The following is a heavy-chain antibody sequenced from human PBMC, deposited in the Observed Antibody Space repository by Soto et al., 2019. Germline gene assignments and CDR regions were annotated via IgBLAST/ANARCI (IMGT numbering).Heavy chain of an antibody. CDR1: GFTFRSYT. CDR2: ISGGGGNT. V-gene: IGHV3-23*01. Sequence: PGGSLRLSCAASGFTFRSYTMSWVRQAPGKRLEWVSVISGGGGNTYYRDSVKGRFTISRDNSKNTLYLQMNSLRAEDTAVYYCAKDHVAAATGSLIFEHWGQGTLVTVSS. J-gene: IGHJ4*02. CDR3: AKDHVAAATGSLIFEH. D-gene: IGHD6-13*01.